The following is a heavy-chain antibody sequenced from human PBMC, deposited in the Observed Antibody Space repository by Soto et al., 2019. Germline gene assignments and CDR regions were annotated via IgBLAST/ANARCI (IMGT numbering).Heavy chain of an antibody. V-gene: IGHV1-46*01. CDR2: INPSGGTT. CDR1: GYTFTNYH. J-gene: IGHJ6*03. CDR3: ARGTAGDFWSGYYSSTYMDV. Sequence: ASVKVSCKASGYTFTNYHIHWVRQAPEDGLEWMGRINPSGGTTIYAQKFHGRVTMTRDTSTSTVYMELSSLRSEDTAVYYCARGTAGDFWSGYYSSTYMDVWGKGTTVTVSS. D-gene: IGHD3-3*01.